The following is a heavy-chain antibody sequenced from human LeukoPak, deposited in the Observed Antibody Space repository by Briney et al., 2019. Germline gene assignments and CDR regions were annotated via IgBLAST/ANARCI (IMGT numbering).Heavy chain of an antibody. V-gene: IGHV4-59*01. J-gene: IGHJ4*02. Sequence: PSETLSLTCTVSGGSISSYYWSWIRQPPGKGLKWIGYIYYSGSTNYNPSLKSRVTISVDTSKNQFSLKLSSVTAADTGVYYCARSSSSGDFDYWGQGTLVTVSS. D-gene: IGHD6-13*01. CDR1: GGSISSYY. CDR3: ARSSSSGDFDY. CDR2: IYYSGST.